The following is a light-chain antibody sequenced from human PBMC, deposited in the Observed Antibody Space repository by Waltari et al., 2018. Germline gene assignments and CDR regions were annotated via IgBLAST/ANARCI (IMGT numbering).Light chain of an antibody. J-gene: IGLJ3*02. CDR3: SSRNGRANEVV. CDR2: GKE. V-gene: IGLV3-19*01. Sequence: SSELTQDPAVSVALGQTVRFTCQGDSLRTSYASWYQLKPGQAPVVVIYGKEKRPSGIPYRISGYSSGTTSSLTITGAQAEDEADYYCSSRNGRANEVVFAGGTKVTVL. CDR1: SLRTSY.